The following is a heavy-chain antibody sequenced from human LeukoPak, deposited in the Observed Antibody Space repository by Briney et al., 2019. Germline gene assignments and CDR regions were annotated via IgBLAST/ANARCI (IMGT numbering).Heavy chain of an antibody. D-gene: IGHD2-2*01. V-gene: IGHV4-31*03. Sequence: SETLSLTCSVSVCSISSGGYFWSWIRPHPGKGLEYIGYIYYSGTTYYNPSLKSRATLSEDTSKNQFSLKLRSVPAADTAVYFCARGPLYRSSPSCPPPYFDYWGQGTLVTVSS. J-gene: IGHJ4*02. CDR3: ARGPLYRSSPSCPPPYFDY. CDR1: VCSISSGGYF. CDR2: IYYSGTT.